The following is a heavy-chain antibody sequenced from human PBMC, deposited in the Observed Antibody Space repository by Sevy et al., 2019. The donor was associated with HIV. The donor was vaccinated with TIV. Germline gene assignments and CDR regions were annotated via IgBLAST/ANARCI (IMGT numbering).Heavy chain of an antibody. CDR2: INPNSGGT. CDR1: GYTFTXQY. V-gene: IGHV1-2*02. Sequence: ASVKVSCKASGYTFTXQYIHWVRQAPGQGLEWMGWINPNSGGTNYRQDFQGRVTLTRDTSITTAYMELSGLKSDDTATYYCARDLRXXXXXXXXXXXWGQXTLVTVSS. J-gene: IGHJ1*01. CDR3: ARDLRXXXXXXXXXXX.